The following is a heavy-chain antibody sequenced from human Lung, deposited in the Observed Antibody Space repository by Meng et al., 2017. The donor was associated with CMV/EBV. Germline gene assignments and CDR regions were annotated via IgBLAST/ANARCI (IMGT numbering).Heavy chain of an antibody. CDR2: ISSSGSTI. CDR3: ARDFQNLAVFEYSSFYGLDI. D-gene: IGHD6-6*01. CDR1: GFTFSSYE. Sequence: SLKISXAASGFTFSSYEMNWVRQAPGKGLEWVSYISSSGSTIYYADSVKGRFTISRDNAKNSLYLQMNSLRAEDTAVYYCARDFQNLAVFEYSSFYGLDIWGQGTTATVSS. V-gene: IGHV3-48*03. J-gene: IGHJ3*02.